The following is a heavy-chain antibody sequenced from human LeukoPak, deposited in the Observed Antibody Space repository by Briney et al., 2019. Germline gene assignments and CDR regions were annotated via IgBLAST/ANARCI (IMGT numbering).Heavy chain of an antibody. Sequence: GGSLRLSCAASGFTFSSYSMNWVRQAPGKGLEWVSSISSSSSYIYYADSVKGRFTISRDNAKNSLYLQMNSLRAEDTAVYYCARSRVNYYDSSGYGYWGQGTLVTVSS. V-gene: IGHV3-21*01. CDR1: GFTFSSYS. CDR3: ARSRVNYYDSSGYGY. CDR2: ISSSSSYI. J-gene: IGHJ4*02. D-gene: IGHD3-22*01.